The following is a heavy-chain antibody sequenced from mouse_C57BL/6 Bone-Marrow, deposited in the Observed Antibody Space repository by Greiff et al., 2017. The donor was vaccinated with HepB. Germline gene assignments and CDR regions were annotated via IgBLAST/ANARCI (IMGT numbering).Heavy chain of an antibody. CDR3: ARKSWAYDGYYG. D-gene: IGHD2-3*01. CDR2: IYPGSGST. CDR1: GYTFTSYW. V-gene: IGHV1-55*01. Sequence: VQLQQPGAELVKPGASVKMSCKASGYTFTSYWITWVKQRPGQGLEWIGDIYPGSGSTNYNEKSKSKATLTVDTSSSPAYMQLSSLTSGDSAVYYCARKSWAYDGYYGGGQGTTLAVSS. J-gene: IGHJ2*01.